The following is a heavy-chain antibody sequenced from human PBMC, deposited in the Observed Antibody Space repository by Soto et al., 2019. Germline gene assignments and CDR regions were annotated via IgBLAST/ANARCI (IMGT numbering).Heavy chain of an antibody. D-gene: IGHD6-6*01. V-gene: IGHV3-23*01. CDR3: AKDPIAARRPDAFDI. J-gene: IGHJ3*02. CDR1: GFTFSSYA. Sequence: LRLSCAASGFTFSSYAMSWVRQAPGKGLAWVSAISGSGGSTYYADSVKGRFTISRDNSKNTLYLQMNSLRAGDTAVYYCAKDPIAARRPDAFDIWGQGTMVTVSS. CDR2: ISGSGGST.